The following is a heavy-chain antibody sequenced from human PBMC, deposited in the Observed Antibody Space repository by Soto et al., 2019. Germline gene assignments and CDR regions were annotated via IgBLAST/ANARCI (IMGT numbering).Heavy chain of an antibody. CDR2: IYYSGST. Sequence: QVQLQESGPGLVKPSQTLSLTCTVSGGSISSGGYYWSWIRQHPGKGLEWIGYIYYSGSTYYNPSLKSRVTMTVDTSKNQFSLKLSSVTAADTAVYYCARDEGMDNWFDPWGQGTLVTVSS. CDR1: GGSISSGGYY. V-gene: IGHV4-31*03. D-gene: IGHD2-2*03. J-gene: IGHJ5*02. CDR3: ARDEGMDNWFDP.